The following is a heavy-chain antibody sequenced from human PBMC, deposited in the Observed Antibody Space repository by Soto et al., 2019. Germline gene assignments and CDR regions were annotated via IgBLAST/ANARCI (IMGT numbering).Heavy chain of an antibody. V-gene: IGHV3-48*01. CDR2: ISSSSSTI. D-gene: IGHD6-19*01. Sequence: EVQLVESGGGLVQPGGSLRLSCAASGFTFSSYSMNWVRQAPGKGLEWVSYISSSSSTIYYADSVKGRFTISRDKAKNSLDLQMNSLRAEDTAVYYCARETQWLNWFDPWGQGTLVTVSS. CDR1: GFTFSSYS. J-gene: IGHJ5*02. CDR3: ARETQWLNWFDP.